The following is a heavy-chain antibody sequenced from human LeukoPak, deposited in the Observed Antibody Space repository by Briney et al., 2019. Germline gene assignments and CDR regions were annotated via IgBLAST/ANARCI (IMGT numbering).Heavy chain of an antibody. J-gene: IGHJ4*02. D-gene: IGHD2-21*01. CDR3: ARDGLAYCGGDCFSS. Sequence: ASVKVSCKASVYTFTGYYMYWVRQAPGQGLEGVGWINPNSGGTNYAQKFQGRVTMTRDTSISTAYMELSRLRSDDTAVYYCARDGLAYCGGDCFSSWGQGTLVTVSS. CDR1: VYTFTGYY. CDR2: INPNSGGT. V-gene: IGHV1-2*02.